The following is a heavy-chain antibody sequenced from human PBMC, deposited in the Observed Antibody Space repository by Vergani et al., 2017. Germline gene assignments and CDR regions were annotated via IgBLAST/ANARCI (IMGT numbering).Heavy chain of an antibody. CDR1: GFTFSNAW. J-gene: IGHJ6*02. Sequence: EVQLVESGGGLVKPGGSLRLSCAASGFTFSNAWMSWVRPAPGKGLEWVGRIKSKTDGGTTDYAAPVKGRVTISRDDSKNTLYLQINSVKTEDTAVYYCTTDGSCGCSQYYYYYYGRDVWGQGP. CDR3: TTDGSCGCSQYYYYYYGRDV. D-gene: IGHD2-15*01. V-gene: IGHV3-15*01. CDR2: IKSKTDGGTT.